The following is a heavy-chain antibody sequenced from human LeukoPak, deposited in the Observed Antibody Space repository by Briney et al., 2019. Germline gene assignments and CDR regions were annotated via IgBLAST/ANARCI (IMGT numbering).Heavy chain of an antibody. CDR3: ARDYSSGWPVGIDY. Sequence: GGSLRLSCAASGFTFSNFAMSWVRQAPGKGLEWVSSITNSGGSTYYADSVKGRFTISRDNSKNTLYLQMNSLRAEDTAVYYCARDYSSGWPVGIDYWGQGTLVTVSS. D-gene: IGHD6-19*01. V-gene: IGHV3-23*01. CDR1: GFTFSNFA. CDR2: ITNSGGST. J-gene: IGHJ4*02.